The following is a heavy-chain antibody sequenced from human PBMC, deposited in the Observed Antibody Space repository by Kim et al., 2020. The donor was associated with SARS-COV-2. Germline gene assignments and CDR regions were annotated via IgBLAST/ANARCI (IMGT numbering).Heavy chain of an antibody. J-gene: IGHJ4*02. D-gene: IGHD1-26*01. CDR3: AREDLGSPYYFDY. V-gene: IGHV4-59*01. CDR2: IYYSGST. Sequence: SETLSLTCTVSGGSISSYYWSWIRQPPGKGLEWIGYIYYSGSTNYNPSLKSRVTISVDTSKNQFSLKLSSVTAADTAVYYCAREDLGSPYYFDYWGQGTLVTVSS. CDR1: GGSISSYY.